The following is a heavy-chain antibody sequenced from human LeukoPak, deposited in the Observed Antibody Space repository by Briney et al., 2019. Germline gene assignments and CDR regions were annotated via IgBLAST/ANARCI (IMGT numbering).Heavy chain of an antibody. V-gene: IGHV3-74*01. CDR2: IKTDGGST. CDR1: GFTFSSYR. D-gene: IGHD1-1*01. Sequence: GGSLRLSCAASGFTFSSYRMHWVRQAPGKGLVWVSLIKTDGGSTSYADSVEGRFTISRDNAKNTLYLLMNSLRAEDTAVYYCARDEGTYGMDVWGQGTTVTVSS. J-gene: IGHJ6*02. CDR3: ARDEGTYGMDV.